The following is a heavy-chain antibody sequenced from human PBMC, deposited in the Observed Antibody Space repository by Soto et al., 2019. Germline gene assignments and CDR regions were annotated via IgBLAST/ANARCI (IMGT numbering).Heavy chain of an antibody. Sequence: ASVKVSCKTSGYTFTSYAIHWLRQAPGQGLEWMAWINIGNGNTKYSQKFQDRVTIIRDTSASTAYVELSSLRSEDTAVYYCAREPRGGVVCYNHWPAPGGEGTLATVPS. CDR3: AREPRGGVVCYNHWPAP. V-gene: IGHV1-3*04. CDR2: INIGNGNT. D-gene: IGHD2-21*02. J-gene: IGHJ4*02. CDR1: GYTFTSYA.